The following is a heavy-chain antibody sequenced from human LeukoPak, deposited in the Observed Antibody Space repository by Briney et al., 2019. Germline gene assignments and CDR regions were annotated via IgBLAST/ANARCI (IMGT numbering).Heavy chain of an antibody. CDR2: INPSGGST. CDR3: AREKGGTVTTESNAFDI. Sequence: ASVKVSCKASGYTFTSYYMHWVRQAPGQGLEWMGIINPSGGSTSYAQKFQGRVTMTRDTSTNTVYMELSSLRSEDTAVYYCAREKGGTVTTESNAFDIWGQGTMVTVSS. D-gene: IGHD4-17*01. J-gene: IGHJ3*02. V-gene: IGHV1-46*01. CDR1: GYTFTSYY.